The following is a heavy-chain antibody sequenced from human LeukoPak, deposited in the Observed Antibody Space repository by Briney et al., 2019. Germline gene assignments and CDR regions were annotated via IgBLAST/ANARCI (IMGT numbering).Heavy chain of an antibody. Sequence: ASVKVSFKASGYTFTIYGISWVRQAPGQGLEWMGWIGAYNGNTNYAQKLQGRVTMTTDTSTSTAYTELRSLRSDDTAVYYCARDQDCSSTSCYLPAYYYGMDVWGQGTTVTVSS. CDR1: GYTFTIYG. V-gene: IGHV1-18*01. J-gene: IGHJ6*02. CDR2: IGAYNGNT. CDR3: ARDQDCSSTSCYLPAYYYGMDV. D-gene: IGHD2-2*01.